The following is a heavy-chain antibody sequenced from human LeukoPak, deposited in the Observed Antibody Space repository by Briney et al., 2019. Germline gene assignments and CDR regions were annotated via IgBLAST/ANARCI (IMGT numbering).Heavy chain of an antibody. CDR2: ISWNSGSI. D-gene: IGHD6-19*01. CDR3: ARDSGGSSGWNRFDY. J-gene: IGHJ4*02. CDR1: GFTFDDYA. Sequence: GGSLRLSCAASGFTFDDYAMHWVRQAPGKGLEWVSGISWNSGSIGYADSVKGRFTISRDNAENSLYLQMNSLKAEDTAVYYCARDSGGSSGWNRFDYWGQGTLVTVSS. V-gene: IGHV3-9*01.